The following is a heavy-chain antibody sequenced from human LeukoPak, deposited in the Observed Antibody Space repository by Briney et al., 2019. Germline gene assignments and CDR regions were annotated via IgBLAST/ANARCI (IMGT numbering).Heavy chain of an antibody. J-gene: IGHJ4*02. D-gene: IGHD1-26*01. CDR1: GYTLTELS. Sequence: ASVKVSCKVSGYTLTELSIHWVRQAPGKGLEWMGGFDPEDGETIYAQKFQGRVTMTEDTSTDTAYMELSSLRSEDTAVYYCATDFISGSYYYFDYWGQGTLVTVSS. CDR2: FDPEDGET. V-gene: IGHV1-24*01. CDR3: ATDFISGSYYYFDY.